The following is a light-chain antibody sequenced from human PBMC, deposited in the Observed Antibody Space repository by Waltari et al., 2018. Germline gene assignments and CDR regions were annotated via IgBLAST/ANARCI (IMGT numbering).Light chain of an antibody. Sequence: EQVMTQSPVTLSVSPGERVTLSCWASQSVSTNLAWYQQRPGQAPRLIIYDATTRASDTPARFIGSWSGTEFTLTISSLQSEDFAVYYCQQYNDWYSFGQGTKLEMK. J-gene: IGKJ2*03. CDR2: DAT. CDR3: QQYNDWYS. CDR1: QSVSTN. V-gene: IGKV3-15*01.